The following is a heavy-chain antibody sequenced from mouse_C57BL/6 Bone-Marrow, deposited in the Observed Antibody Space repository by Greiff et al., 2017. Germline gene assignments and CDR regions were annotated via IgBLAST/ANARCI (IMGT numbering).Heavy chain of an antibody. CDR2: ISSGGSYT. V-gene: IGHV5-6*02. Sequence: DVKLVESGGDLVKPGGSLKLSCAASGFTFSSYGMSWVRQTPDKRLEWVATISSGGSYTYYPDSVKGRFTISGDNAKNTLYLQMSSLKSEDTAMYYCARREYYYAMDYWGQGTSVTVSS. CDR3: ARREYYYAMDY. CDR1: GFTFSSYG. J-gene: IGHJ4*01.